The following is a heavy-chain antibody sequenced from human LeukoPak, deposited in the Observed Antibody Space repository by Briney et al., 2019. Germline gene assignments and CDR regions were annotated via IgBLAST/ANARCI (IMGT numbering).Heavy chain of an antibody. Sequence: SVKVSCKASGGTFSSYAISWVRQAPGQGLEWMGGIIPIFGTANYAQKFQGRVTITADKSTSTAYMELSSLRSEDTAVYYCATLPIYYDFWSGYIYWGQGTLVTVSS. CDR3: ATLPIYYDFWSGYIY. V-gene: IGHV1-69*06. CDR1: GGTFSSYA. CDR2: IIPIFGTA. D-gene: IGHD3-3*01. J-gene: IGHJ4*02.